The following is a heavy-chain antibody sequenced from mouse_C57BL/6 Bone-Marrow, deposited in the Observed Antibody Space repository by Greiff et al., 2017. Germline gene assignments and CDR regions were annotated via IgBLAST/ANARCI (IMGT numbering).Heavy chain of an antibody. Sequence: QVQLQQPGPELVKPGASVTLSCKASGYTFTSYDINWVNQRPGRGLEWFGWFYPRDGSTKYNEKFKGKATLTVDTSSSTAYMELHCLTSEDSAVYCCARSFGSSTYYYAMDYWGQGTSVTVSS. CDR1: GYTFTSYD. CDR2: FYPRDGST. J-gene: IGHJ4*01. CDR3: ARSFGSSTYYYAMDY. D-gene: IGHD1-1*01. V-gene: IGHV1-85*01.